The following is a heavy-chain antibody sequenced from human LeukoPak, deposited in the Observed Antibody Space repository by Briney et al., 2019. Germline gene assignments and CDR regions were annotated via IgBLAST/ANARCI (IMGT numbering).Heavy chain of an antibody. CDR3: ARDRGIAAHYGMDV. J-gene: IGHJ6*02. V-gene: IGHV3-53*01. CDR2: ISSGGGT. Sequence: GGSLRLSCAASGFTVSNTYMSWVRQAPGKGLEWVSVISSGGGTYFADSVKGRFTISRDNSKNTVFLQMNNLRANDTAMYYCARDRGIAAHYGMDVWGQGTTVTVSS. CDR1: GFTVSNTY. D-gene: IGHD6-6*01.